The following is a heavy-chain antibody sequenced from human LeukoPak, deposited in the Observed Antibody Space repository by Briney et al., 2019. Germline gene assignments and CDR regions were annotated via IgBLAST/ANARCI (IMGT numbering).Heavy chain of an antibody. J-gene: IGHJ3*02. D-gene: IGHD2-15*01. Sequence: ESGPTLVNPTQTLTLTCTFSGFSLSTSGMCVSWIRQPPGKALEWLARIDWDDDKYYSTSLKTRLTISKDTSKNQVVLTMTNMDPVDTATYYCARITGVPGSDAFDIWGQGTMVTVSS. V-gene: IGHV2-70*11. CDR2: IDWDDDK. CDR1: GFSLSTSGMC. CDR3: ARITGVPGSDAFDI.